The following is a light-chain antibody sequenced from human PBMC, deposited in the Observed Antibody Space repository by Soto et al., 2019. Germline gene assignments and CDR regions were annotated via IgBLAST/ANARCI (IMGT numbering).Light chain of an antibody. CDR1: ESISSN. J-gene: IGKJ2*01. Sequence: EIVMTQSPATLSVSPGERATLSCRASESISSNVAWYQQKSGQAPRLLIYGASTRATGIPARFSGSGSGTDFTLTISSLQSEDFAVYYCHHYGSSPNTFGQGTKVDIK. CDR3: HHYGSSPNT. CDR2: GAS. V-gene: IGKV3-15*01.